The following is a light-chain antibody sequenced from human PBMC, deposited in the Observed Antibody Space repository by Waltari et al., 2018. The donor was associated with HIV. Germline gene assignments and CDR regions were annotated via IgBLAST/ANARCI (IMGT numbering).Light chain of an antibody. CDR1: KLGDKY. CDR3: QAWDSSTVV. J-gene: IGLJ2*01. Sequence: SYELTQPPSVSVSPGQTATITCSGDKLGDKYVCWYQQKPGQSPVLVIYQDSKRPAGIPERFSGSNSGNTATLTVSGTQSLDEADYYCQAWDSSTVVFGGGTKLTVL. CDR2: QDS. V-gene: IGLV3-1*01.